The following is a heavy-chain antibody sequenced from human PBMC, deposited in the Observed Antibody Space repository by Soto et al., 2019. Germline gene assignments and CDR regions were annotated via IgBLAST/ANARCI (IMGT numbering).Heavy chain of an antibody. J-gene: IGHJ4*02. CDR1: GFAFSSYA. Sequence: EVQLLESGGGLVQPGGSLRLSCAASGFAFSSYAMTWVRQAPGKGLEWVSAISGSGGSTFYADSVKGRFTISRDNSKNTLYLQMNSLRAEDTALYYCAKCWAYNSGFSKFDYWGLGTLVTVSS. D-gene: IGHD1-1*01. CDR3: AKCWAYNSGFSKFDY. V-gene: IGHV3-23*01. CDR2: ISGSGGST.